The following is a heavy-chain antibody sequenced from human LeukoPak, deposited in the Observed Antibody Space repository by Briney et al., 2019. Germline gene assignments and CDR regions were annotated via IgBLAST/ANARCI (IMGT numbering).Heavy chain of an antibody. J-gene: IGHJ4*02. CDR2: INPGIFTT. Sequence: ASVKVSCKALVYLFTAFSLHWVRQAPGQGPEWMAIINPGIFTTTYAQKLQDRITVTSDTSTATVYMELRSLRLEDTAVYFCARDWAHGSFDLWGQGTLVTVSS. V-gene: IGHV1-46*01. D-gene: IGHD3-16*01. CDR3: ARDWAHGSFDL. CDR1: VYLFTAFS.